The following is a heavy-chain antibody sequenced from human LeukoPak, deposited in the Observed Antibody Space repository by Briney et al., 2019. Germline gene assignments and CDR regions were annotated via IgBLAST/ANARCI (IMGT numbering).Heavy chain of an antibody. CDR2: INPTGGST. J-gene: IGHJ5*02. Sequence: ASVKVSCKASGYTFTSYYMHWVRQASGQGLEWMGLINPTGGSTGYAQKFQGRVTMTRDMSTSTDYMELSGLRSEDTAIYYCARDNSVGDNAWWFDPWGQGTLVTVSS. V-gene: IGHV1-46*01. CDR3: ARDNSVGDNAWWFDP. CDR1: GYTFTSYY. D-gene: IGHD1-26*01.